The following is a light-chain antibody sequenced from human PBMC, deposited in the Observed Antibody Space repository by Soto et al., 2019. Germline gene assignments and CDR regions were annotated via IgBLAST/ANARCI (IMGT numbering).Light chain of an antibody. CDR3: QQSYSTPPT. V-gene: IGKV1-39*01. CDR1: QSIGRN. J-gene: IGKJ1*01. CDR2: TSS. Sequence: DIQMTQSPASLSASVGDRVTISCWASQSIGRNLNWYQQKPGKAPTLLIFTSSSLQSGVPSRFSGSGSGTDFILTISSLQPEDFATYYCQQSYSTPPTFGQGTKVDIK.